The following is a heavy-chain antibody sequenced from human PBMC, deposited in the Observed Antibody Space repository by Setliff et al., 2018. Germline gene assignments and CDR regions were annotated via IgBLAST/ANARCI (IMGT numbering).Heavy chain of an antibody. CDR2: ISDSGGST. J-gene: IGHJ4*02. D-gene: IGHD2-2*02. CDR3: AKGGSTSCYTEIDY. Sequence: PGGSLRLSCVASGFTFSSYAMSWVRQAPGKGLEWVSAISDSGGSTYYADSVKGRFTISRDNSKSTLYLQMLSLGAEDTAVYYCAKGGSTSCYTEIDYWGQGTLVTVSS. CDR1: GFTFSSYA. V-gene: IGHV3-23*01.